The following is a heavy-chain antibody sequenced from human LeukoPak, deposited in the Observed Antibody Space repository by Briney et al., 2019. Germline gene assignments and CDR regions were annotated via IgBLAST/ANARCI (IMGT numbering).Heavy chain of an antibody. CDR3: ARRSSSWDRYDN. CDR2: IYPGDSDT. J-gene: IGHJ4*02. V-gene: IGHV5-51*01. CDR1: GYSFTSYW. D-gene: IGHD6-13*01. Sequence: ESLKISRKGSGYSFTSYWIGWVRQMPGKGLEWMGIIYPGDSDTKYSPSFQGQVTISADKSISTAYLQWSSLKASDTAMYYCARRSSSWDRYDNWGQGTLVTVSS.